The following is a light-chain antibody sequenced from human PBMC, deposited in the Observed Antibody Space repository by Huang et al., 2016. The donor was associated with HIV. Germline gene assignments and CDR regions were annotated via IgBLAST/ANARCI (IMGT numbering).Light chain of an antibody. V-gene: IGKV1-9*01. J-gene: IGKJ4*01. CDR3: QQLRSYPLT. Sequence: IQLTQSPSSLSASIGDRVTITCRASQGISTSLAWYQQKPGKAPNLLIFDASSLRSGVPSRFSGSRSGTVFTLAISSLQPEDFATYFCQQLRSYPLTFGGGTKVEIK. CDR1: QGISTS. CDR2: DAS.